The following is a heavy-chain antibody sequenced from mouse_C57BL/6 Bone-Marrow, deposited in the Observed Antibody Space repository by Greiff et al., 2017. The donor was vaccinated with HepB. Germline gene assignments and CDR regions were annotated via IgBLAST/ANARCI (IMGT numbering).Heavy chain of an antibody. CDR2: IDPENGDT. J-gene: IGHJ2*01. CDR3: TTTVVAPTFYFDY. V-gene: IGHV14-4*01. D-gene: IGHD1-1*01. Sequence: VQLKQSGAELVRPGASVKLSCTASGFNIKDDYMHWVKQRPEQGLEWIGWIDPENGDTEYASKFQGKATITADTSSNTAYLQLSCLTSEDTAVYYCTTTVVAPTFYFDYWGQGTTLTVSS. CDR1: GFNIKDDY.